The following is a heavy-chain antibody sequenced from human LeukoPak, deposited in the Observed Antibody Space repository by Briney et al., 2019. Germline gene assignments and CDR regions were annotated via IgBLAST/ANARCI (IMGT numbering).Heavy chain of an antibody. CDR2: IWYDGSNK. D-gene: IGHD6-19*01. J-gene: IGHJ4*02. V-gene: IGHV3-33*01. CDR1: GFTFSTYG. Sequence: GGSLRLSCAASGFTFSTYGMHWVRQAPGKGLEWVALIWYDGSNKYYADSVKGRFTISRDNSKNTLYLRMNSLRAEDTALYYCARDLGYSSGHPFDYWGQGTLVTVSS. CDR3: ARDLGYSSGHPFDY.